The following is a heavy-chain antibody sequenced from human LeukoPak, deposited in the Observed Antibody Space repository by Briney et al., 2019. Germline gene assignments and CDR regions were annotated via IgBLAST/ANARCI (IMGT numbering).Heavy chain of an antibody. Sequence: GEXLKISFKGSGYSFTSYWIGWVRRMPGKGLEWMGIIYPGDSDTRYSPSFQGQVTISADKSISTAYLQWSSLKASDTAMYYCARGSLRFLEWLPYFDYWGQGTLVTVSS. J-gene: IGHJ4*02. D-gene: IGHD3-3*01. CDR1: GYSFTSYW. V-gene: IGHV5-51*01. CDR2: IYPGDSDT. CDR3: ARGSLRFLEWLPYFDY.